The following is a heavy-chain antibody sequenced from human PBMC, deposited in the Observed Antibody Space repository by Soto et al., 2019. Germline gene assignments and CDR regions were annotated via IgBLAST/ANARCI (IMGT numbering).Heavy chain of an antibody. CDR1: GFTFSTYS. Sequence: EVQLVESGGDLVQPGGSLRLSCAASGFTFSTYSMNWVRQAPGKGLEWVSSISSSSTIYYADSVKGRVTSSRDNVQNTLYLQRHSRRAEDTAVYYCARERGSGWTFDYWGQGTLVTVSS. CDR2: ISSSSTI. V-gene: IGHV3-48*01. J-gene: IGHJ4*02. D-gene: IGHD6-19*01. CDR3: ARERGSGWTFDY.